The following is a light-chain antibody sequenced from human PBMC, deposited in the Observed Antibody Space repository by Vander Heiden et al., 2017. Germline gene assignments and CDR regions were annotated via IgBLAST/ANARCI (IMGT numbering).Light chain of an antibody. CDR2: AAS. CDR3: QQEDSYPRT. V-gene: IGKV1-8*01. Sequence: AILMTQSPSSFSASTGDRVTITCRASQGISSYLAWYQQKPGKAPKLLIYAASTLQSGVPSRFSGSGSGTDFTLTISCLQSEDFATYYCQQEDSYPRTFGQGTKVEIK. CDR1: QGISSY. J-gene: IGKJ1*01.